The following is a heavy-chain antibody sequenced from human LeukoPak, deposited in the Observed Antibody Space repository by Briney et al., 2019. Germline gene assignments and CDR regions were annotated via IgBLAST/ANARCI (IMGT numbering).Heavy chain of an antibody. CDR1: GFTFRSYW. CDR3: VRDGYDFNFDY. D-gene: IGHD5-24*01. J-gene: IGHJ4*02. Sequence: GGSLSLSCAASGFTFRSYWMHWVRQAPGKGLEWVSRVIRDGSFTNYADSVKGRFTISRDNAKNTLYLQMSRLRAEDTAVYFCVRDGYDFNFDYWGQGSLVTVSS. V-gene: IGHV3-74*01. CDR2: VIRDGSFT.